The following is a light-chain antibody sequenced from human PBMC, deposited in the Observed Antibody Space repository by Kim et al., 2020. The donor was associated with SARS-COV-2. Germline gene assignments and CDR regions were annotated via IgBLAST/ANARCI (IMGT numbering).Light chain of an antibody. Sequence: GVTITGTGSSSNIGARFDVHWYQQRPGTAPKLLIYGNTNRPSGVPDRFSASKSDISASLAITGLQAEDEADYYCQSYDSSLSGYVFGTGTKVTVL. CDR1: SSNIGARFD. V-gene: IGLV1-40*01. CDR2: GNT. CDR3: QSYDSSLSGYV. J-gene: IGLJ1*01.